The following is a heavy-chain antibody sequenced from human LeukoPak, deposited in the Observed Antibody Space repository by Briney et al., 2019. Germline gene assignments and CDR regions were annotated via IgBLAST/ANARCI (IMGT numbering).Heavy chain of an antibody. CDR2: MNPNSGNT. Sequence: GASVKVSCKASGGTFSSYAISWVRQATGQGLEWMGWMNPNSGNTGYAQKFQGRVTMTRNTSISTAYMELSSLRSEDTAVYYCARGDSYGQVDYWGQGTPVTVSS. D-gene: IGHD5-18*01. CDR3: ARGDSYGQVDY. J-gene: IGHJ4*02. CDR1: GGTFSSYA. V-gene: IGHV1-8*02.